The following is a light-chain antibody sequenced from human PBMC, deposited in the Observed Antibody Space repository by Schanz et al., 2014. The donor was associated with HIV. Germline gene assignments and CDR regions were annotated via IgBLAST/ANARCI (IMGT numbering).Light chain of an antibody. CDR1: SSNVGVYEH. J-gene: IGLJ2*01. Sequence: QSVLTQPASVSGSPGQSITISCTGSSSNVGVYEHVSWYQHHPGKAPKLMIYDVTKRPSGVPDRFSGSKSGTSASLAITGLQDEDEADYYCQSYDSSLSGVLFGGGTKLTVL. V-gene: IGLV2-11*01. CDR2: DVT. CDR3: QSYDSSLSGVL.